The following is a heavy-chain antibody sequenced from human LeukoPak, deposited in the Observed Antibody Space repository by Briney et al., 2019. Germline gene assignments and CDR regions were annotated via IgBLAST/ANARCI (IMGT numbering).Heavy chain of an antibody. CDR2: IRYDGSNK. Sequence: GGSLRLSCAASGFTFSSYGMHWVRQAPGKGLEWVTFIRYDGSNKYYADSVKGRFTISRDNSKNTLYLQMNSLRVEDTAVYYCATLPYYYDSSGSYYFDYWGQGTLVTVSS. CDR1: GFTFSSYG. D-gene: IGHD3-22*01. V-gene: IGHV3-30*02. CDR3: ATLPYYYDSSGSYYFDY. J-gene: IGHJ4*02.